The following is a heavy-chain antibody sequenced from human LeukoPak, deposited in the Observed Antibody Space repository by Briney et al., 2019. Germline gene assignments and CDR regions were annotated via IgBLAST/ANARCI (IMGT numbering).Heavy chain of an antibody. CDR2: FDPEDGET. CDR1: GYTLTELS. D-gene: IGHD3-10*01. CDR3: ATVWFGELPEGFQH. J-gene: IGHJ1*01. Sequence: ASVKVSCKVSGYTLTELSMHWVRQAPRKGLEWMGGFDPEDGETIYAQKFQGRVTMTEDTSTDTAYMELSSLRSEDTAVYYCATVWFGELPEGFQHWGQGTLVTVSS. V-gene: IGHV1-24*01.